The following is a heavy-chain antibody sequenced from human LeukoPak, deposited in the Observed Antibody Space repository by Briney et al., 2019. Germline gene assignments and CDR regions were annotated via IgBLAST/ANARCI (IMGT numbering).Heavy chain of an antibody. CDR3: PPSGGRNNLFY. D-gene: IGHD1-14*01. J-gene: IGHJ4*02. CDR2: INGDRSIA. CDR1: RCTFSTSC. Sequence: GGSLRVSCTASRCTFSTSCMHCVRQAPGGRVMSVTCINGDRSIALYADSVKGRFTVSRNNAQNTLYLQMNSLRAEDTAVYYCPPSGGRNNLFYWGQGILVTVSS. V-gene: IGHV3-74*01.